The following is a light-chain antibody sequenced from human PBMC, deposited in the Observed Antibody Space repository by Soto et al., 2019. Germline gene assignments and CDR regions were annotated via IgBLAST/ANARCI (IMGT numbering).Light chain of an antibody. CDR2: DVS. V-gene: IGLV2-14*01. J-gene: IGLJ2*01. CDR3: SSYTSSSTYVV. Sequence: QSALTQPASVSGSPGQSITISCTGTSSDVGGFNYVSWYQQPPGKAPKHMIYDVSNRPSGVSNRFSGSKSGNTASLTISGLQAEDEADYYCSSYTSSSTYVVFGGGTKLT. CDR1: SSDVGGFNY.